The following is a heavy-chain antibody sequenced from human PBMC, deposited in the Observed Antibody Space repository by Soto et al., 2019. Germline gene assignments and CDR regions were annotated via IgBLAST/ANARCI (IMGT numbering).Heavy chain of an antibody. CDR3: AGILTDGVDY. V-gene: IGHV1-69*08. CDR1: GGTFTSYT. Sequence: QVRLVQSGAEVRKPGSSVKLSCTLSGGTFTSYTITWVRQAPGQGLEWMGRIIPLLNAANYAEKFQDKITITADESTSTAYLELRDLKYEDTAFYYCAGILTDGVDYWGQGSLVTVSS. CDR2: IIPLLNAA. J-gene: IGHJ4*02. D-gene: IGHD2-21*02.